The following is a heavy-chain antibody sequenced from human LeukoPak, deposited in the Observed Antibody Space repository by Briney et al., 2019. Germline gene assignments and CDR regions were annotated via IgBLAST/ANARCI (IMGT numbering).Heavy chain of an antibody. J-gene: IGHJ4*02. CDR1: GGTFTSYS. Sequence: SVKVSCKASGGTFTSYSFSWVRQAPGQGLEWMGRIIPILDITKYAQRFQDRITFTADKSTRTVYMELSSLRSEDTALYYCARDLRKGEYTSGPPGLDSWGQGTLVTVPS. CDR2: IIPILDIT. D-gene: IGHD5-18*01. CDR3: ARDLRKGEYTSGPPGLDS. V-gene: IGHV1-69*04.